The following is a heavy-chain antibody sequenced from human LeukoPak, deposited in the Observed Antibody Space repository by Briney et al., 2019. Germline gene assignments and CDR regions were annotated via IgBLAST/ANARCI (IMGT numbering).Heavy chain of an antibody. V-gene: IGHV3-7*01. D-gene: IGHD6-19*01. CDR1: GFTFSDHW. Sequence: AGGSLRLSCGASGFTFSDHWMTWVRQAPGKGLEWVANIKQDGSEKYYVDSVKGRFTISRDNAKNSLHLQMNSLRGEDTAVYYCAGVSRGWYNYYYYYYMDVWGKGTTVTVSS. J-gene: IGHJ6*03. CDR2: IKQDGSEK. CDR3: AGVSRGWYNYYYYYYMDV.